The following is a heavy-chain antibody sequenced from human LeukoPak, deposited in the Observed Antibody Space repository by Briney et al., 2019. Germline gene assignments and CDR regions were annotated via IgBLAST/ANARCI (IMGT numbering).Heavy chain of an antibody. V-gene: IGHV3-48*04. J-gene: IGHJ4*02. D-gene: IGHD2-15*01. CDR3: ARDLSLYCSGGSCYSLNY. Sequence: GGSLRLSCTASGFTFSSYSMNWVRQAPGKGLEWVSYISSSGSTIYYADSVKGRFTISRDNAKNSLYLQMNSLRAEDTAAYYCARDLSLYCSGGSCYSLNYWGQGTLVTVSS. CDR1: GFTFSSYS. CDR2: ISSSGSTI.